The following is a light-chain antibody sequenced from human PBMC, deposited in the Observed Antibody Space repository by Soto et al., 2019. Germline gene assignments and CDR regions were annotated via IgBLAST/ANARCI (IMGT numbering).Light chain of an antibody. CDR2: DNN. Sequence: QSVLTQPPSTSGTPGQRVTISCSGSSSNIGGEAVNWYQQLPGTAPKLLIYDNNKRPSGIPDRFSGSKSGTSATLGITGLQTGDEADYYCGTWDSSLSAGEGVFGGGTKLTVL. CDR3: GTWDSSLSAGEGV. J-gene: IGLJ3*02. CDR1: SSNIGGEA. V-gene: IGLV1-51*01.